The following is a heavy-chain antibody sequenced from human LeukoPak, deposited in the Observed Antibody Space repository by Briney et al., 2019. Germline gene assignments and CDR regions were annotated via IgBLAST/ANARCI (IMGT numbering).Heavy chain of an antibody. V-gene: IGHV4-34*01. CDR3: ARGRIAARPGGDY. CDR1: GFTVSSNY. D-gene: IGHD6-6*01. J-gene: IGHJ4*02. CDR2: SNHSGST. Sequence: GSLRLSCAASGFTVSSNYMSWIRQPPGKGLEWIGESNHSGSTNYNPSLKSRVTISVDTSKNQFSLKLSSVTAADTAVYYCARGRIAARPGGDYWGQGTLVTVSS.